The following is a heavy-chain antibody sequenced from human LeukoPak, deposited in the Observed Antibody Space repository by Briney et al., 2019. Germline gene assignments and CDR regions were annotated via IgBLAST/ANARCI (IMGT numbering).Heavy chain of an antibody. CDR3: ARDNGYSSSWYDY. V-gene: IGHV3-7*01. Sequence: GGSLRLSCAASGFTFSSYWMSWVRQAPGKGLEWVANIKQDGSEKYYVDSVKGRFTISRDNAKNSLYLQMNSLRAEDTAVYYCARDNGYSSSWYDYWGQGTMVTVSS. CDR1: GFTFSSYW. J-gene: IGHJ4*02. CDR2: IKQDGSEK. D-gene: IGHD6-13*01.